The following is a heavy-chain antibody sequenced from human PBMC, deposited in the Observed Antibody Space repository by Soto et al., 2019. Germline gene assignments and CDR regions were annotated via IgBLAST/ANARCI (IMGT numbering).Heavy chain of an antibody. J-gene: IGHJ4*02. V-gene: IGHV4-38-2*01. CDR3: TRGAGAPWVRFDS. Sequence: PSETLSLTCGVSGYPITGGFYWGWVRQSPGKGLEWIGTISYSAKTFYNPSLASRFSMAVDSSKNQFSLRLTSVTAADTALYYCTRGAGAPWVRFDSWGRGILVTVSS. CDR2: ISYSAKT. CDR1: GYPITGGFY. D-gene: IGHD3-16*01.